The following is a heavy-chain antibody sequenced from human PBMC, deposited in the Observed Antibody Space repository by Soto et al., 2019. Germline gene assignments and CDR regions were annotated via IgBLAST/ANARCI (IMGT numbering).Heavy chain of an antibody. J-gene: IGHJ6*02. CDR2: INPNSGGT. CDR3: ARDRNGYPNGYYYYYGMDV. V-gene: IGHV1-2*02. D-gene: IGHD5-18*01. Sequence: ASVKVSCKASGYTFTGYYMHWVRQAPGQGLEWMGWINPNSGGTNYAQKFQGRVTMTRDTSISTAYMELSRLRSDDTAVYYCARDRNGYPNGYYYYYGMDVWGQGTTVTVSS. CDR1: GYTFTGYY.